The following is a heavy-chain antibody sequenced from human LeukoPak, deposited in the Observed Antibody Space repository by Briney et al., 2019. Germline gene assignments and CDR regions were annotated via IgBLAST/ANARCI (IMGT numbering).Heavy chain of an antibody. CDR1: GGSFSGYY. Sequence: PSEILSLTCTVYGGSFSGYYWSWIRQPPGKGLEWIGEINHSGSTNYNPSLKSRVTISVDTSKNQFSLKLSSVTAADTAVYYCARQRIGYCSSTSCSYYYMDVWGKGTTVTVSS. V-gene: IGHV4-34*01. J-gene: IGHJ6*03. CDR2: INHSGST. D-gene: IGHD2-2*03. CDR3: ARQRIGYCSSTSCSYYYMDV.